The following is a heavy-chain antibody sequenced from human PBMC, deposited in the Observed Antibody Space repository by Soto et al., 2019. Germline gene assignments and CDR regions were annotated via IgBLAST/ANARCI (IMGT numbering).Heavy chain of an antibody. V-gene: IGHV3-74*01. D-gene: IGHD3-10*01. CDR2: INPDGSST. J-gene: IGHJ5*02. CDR1: GFTFSSYW. CDR3: ARDPNYGSGSFDP. Sequence: GVSLRLSCAASGFTFSSYWMHWVRQTPGKGLVWVSRINPDGSSTWYADSVRGRFTISRDNAKNTLYLLMHSLRAEDTAVYYCARDPNYGSGSFDPWGQGTLVTVSS.